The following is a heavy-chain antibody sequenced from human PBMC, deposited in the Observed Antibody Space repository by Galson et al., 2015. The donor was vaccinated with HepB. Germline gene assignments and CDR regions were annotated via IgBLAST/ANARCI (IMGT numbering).Heavy chain of an antibody. Sequence: SLRLSCAASGFTFEDYAMHWVRQVPGKGLEWVAGISWKSDFTGYADSVRGRFTISRDNAKYSLHLQMNSLRTEDTALYYCAQDLIYYYGSGSYFVGMNAWGQGTTVTVSA. CDR2: ISWKSDFT. V-gene: IGHV3-9*01. J-gene: IGHJ6*01. CDR3: AQDLIYYYGSGSYFVGMNA. D-gene: IGHD3-10*01. CDR1: GFTFEDYA.